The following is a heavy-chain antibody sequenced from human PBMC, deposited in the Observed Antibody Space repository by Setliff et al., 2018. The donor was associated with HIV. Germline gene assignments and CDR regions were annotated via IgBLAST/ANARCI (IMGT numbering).Heavy chain of an antibody. CDR2: IYHSGNT. CDR3: ARGGSRGSWYWDY. V-gene: IGHV4-30-2*01. D-gene: IGHD6-13*01. Sequence: SETLSLTCTVSGGFISTGGYSWSWIRQPPGKGLEWIGYIYHSGNTYYNPSLKSRVSISVGRSKNHFSLGLSSVTAADTAVYYCARGGSRGSWYWDYWGQGTLVTVSS. CDR1: GGFISTGGYS. J-gene: IGHJ4*02.